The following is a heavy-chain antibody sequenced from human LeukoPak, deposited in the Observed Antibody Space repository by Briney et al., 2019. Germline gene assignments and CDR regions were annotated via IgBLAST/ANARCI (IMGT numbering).Heavy chain of an antibody. CDR3: ARSYIVVAAGDWFDP. Sequence: ASVKVSCKASGYTFTGYYMHWVRQAPGQGLEWMGWINPNSGGTNYAQKFQGRVTMTRDTSISTAYMELSRLRSDDTAVYYCARSYIVVAAGDWFDPWGQGTLVTVSS. V-gene: IGHV1-2*02. J-gene: IGHJ5*02. D-gene: IGHD2-2*01. CDR2: INPNSGGT. CDR1: GYTFTGYY.